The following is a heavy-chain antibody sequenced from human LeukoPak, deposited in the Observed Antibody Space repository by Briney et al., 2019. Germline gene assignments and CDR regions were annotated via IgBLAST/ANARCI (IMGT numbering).Heavy chain of an antibody. CDR3: ARDSSDIRSLIAH. CDR2: IYYSGST. CDR1: GGSISSSSYY. V-gene: IGHV4-39*02. Sequence: SETLSLTCTVSGGSISSSSYYWGWIRQPPGKGLEWIGSIYYSGSTSYNPSLKSRVTISVDTSKNQFSLKLSSVTAADTAVYYCARDSSDIRSLIAHWGQGTLVTVSS. D-gene: IGHD2-15*01. J-gene: IGHJ1*01.